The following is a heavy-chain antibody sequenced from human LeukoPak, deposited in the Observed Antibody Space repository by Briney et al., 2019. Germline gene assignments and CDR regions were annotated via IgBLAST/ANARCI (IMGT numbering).Heavy chain of an antibody. Sequence: PGGSLRLSCAASGFTFNSYSMNWVRQAPGKGLEWVSFISSGSTYIDYADSVKGRFTTSRDNAKNSLYLQMNSLRAEDMAVYYCASNDYGDYGDWFDPWGQGTLVTVSS. V-gene: IGHV3-21*06. CDR1: GFTFNSYS. D-gene: IGHD4-17*01. CDR3: ASNDYGDYGDWFDP. CDR2: ISSGSTYI. J-gene: IGHJ5*02.